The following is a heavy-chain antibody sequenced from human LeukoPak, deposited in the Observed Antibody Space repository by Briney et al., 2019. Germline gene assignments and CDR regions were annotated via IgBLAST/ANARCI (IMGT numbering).Heavy chain of an antibody. CDR2: IYPGDSDT. CDR3: ARPHGHSYGYLDAFDI. J-gene: IGHJ3*02. Sequence: GESLKISCKGSGYSFTSYWIGWVRQMPGKGLEWMGIIYPGDSDTRYSPSFQGQVTISADKSISTAYLQWSSLKASDTAMYYCARPHGHSYGYLDAFDIWGQGTMVTVSS. V-gene: IGHV5-51*01. CDR1: GYSFTSYW. D-gene: IGHD5-18*01.